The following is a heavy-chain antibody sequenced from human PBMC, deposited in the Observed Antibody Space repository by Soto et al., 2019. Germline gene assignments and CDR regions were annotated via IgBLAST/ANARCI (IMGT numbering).Heavy chain of an antibody. CDR2: IYYSGST. V-gene: IGHV4-59*08. J-gene: IGHJ6*03. CDR3: ARPRAYYYYMDV. CDR1: GGSISSYY. Sequence: KQSQTLSLTCTVSGGSISSYYWSWIRQPPGKGLEWIGYIYYSGSTNYNPSLKSRVTISVDTSKNQFSLKLSSVTAADTAVYYCARPRAYYYYMDVWGKGTTVTVSS.